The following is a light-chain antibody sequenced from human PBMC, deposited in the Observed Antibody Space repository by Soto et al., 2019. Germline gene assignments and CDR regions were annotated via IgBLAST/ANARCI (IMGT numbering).Light chain of an antibody. CDR1: SSNIGNNY. V-gene: IGLV1-51*01. CDR2: DSN. J-gene: IGLJ2*01. Sequence: QSVLTQPPSVSAAPGQKVTISCSGSSSNIGNNYVSWYQQLPGTAPKLLIYDSNKRPSGIPDRFSGSKSGTSATLGITGLQTGDEADYYWGTCDSSLRAVVFGGGTKLTVL. CDR3: GTCDSSLRAVV.